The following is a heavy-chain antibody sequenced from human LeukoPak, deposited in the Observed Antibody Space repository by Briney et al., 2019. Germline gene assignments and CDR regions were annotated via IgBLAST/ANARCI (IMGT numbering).Heavy chain of an antibody. Sequence: GGSLRLSCAASGFTFSDYAMSWVRQAPGKGLEWVSAVTGSGGNTYYADSVKGRFTISRDNSKNTLYLQMNSLRAEDTAVYYCARGYYGSGNTNIDYWGQGTLVTVSS. CDR3: ARGYYGSGNTNIDY. D-gene: IGHD3-10*01. CDR1: GFTFSDYA. CDR2: VTGSGGNT. V-gene: IGHV3-23*01. J-gene: IGHJ4*02.